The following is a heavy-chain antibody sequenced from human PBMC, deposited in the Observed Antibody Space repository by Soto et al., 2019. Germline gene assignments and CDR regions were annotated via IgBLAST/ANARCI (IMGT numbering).Heavy chain of an antibody. CDR3: AKKYCSGRSCYGGTGGFDI. CDR1: GFTFSNYA. V-gene: IGHV3-23*01. CDR2: ISAIGDMR. J-gene: IGHJ3*02. D-gene: IGHD2-15*01. Sequence: GGSLRLSCVASGFTFSNYAMNWVRQAPGKGLEWVSVISAIGDMRYYADSVKGRFTISRDNSKNTLYLQMNGLRAEDTAVFYCAKKYCSGRSCYGGTGGFDIWGQGTMVTVSS.